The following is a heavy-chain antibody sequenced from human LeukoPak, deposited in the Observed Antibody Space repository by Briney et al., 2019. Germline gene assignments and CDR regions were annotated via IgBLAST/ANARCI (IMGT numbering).Heavy chain of an antibody. J-gene: IGHJ4*02. Sequence: SETLSLTCTVSGGSISSYYWSWIRQPPGKGLEWIGCIYYSGSTDYNPSLQSRVTISVDTSKNQFSLKLTSVTAADTAVYFCASLTYYFDSSGSDYWGQGTLVTVSS. CDR3: ASLTYYFDSSGSDY. V-gene: IGHV4-59*12. D-gene: IGHD3-22*01. CDR1: GGSISSYY. CDR2: IYYSGST.